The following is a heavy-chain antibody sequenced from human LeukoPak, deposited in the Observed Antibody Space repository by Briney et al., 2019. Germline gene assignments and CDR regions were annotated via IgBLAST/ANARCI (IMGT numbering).Heavy chain of an antibody. CDR1: GFTFSSYG. D-gene: IGHD6-13*01. J-gene: IGHJ4*02. Sequence: GGSLRLSCAASGFTFSSYGMHWVRQAPGKGLEWVAVISYDGSNKYYADSVKGRFTISRDNSKNTLYLQMNSLRAEDTAVYYCAKDRGPIAAAGTWGYFDYWGQGTLVTVSS. V-gene: IGHV3-30*18. CDR2: ISYDGSNK. CDR3: AKDRGPIAAAGTWGYFDY.